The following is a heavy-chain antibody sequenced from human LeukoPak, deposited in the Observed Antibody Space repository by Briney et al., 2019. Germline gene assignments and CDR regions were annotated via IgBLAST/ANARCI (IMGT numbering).Heavy chain of an antibody. D-gene: IGHD2-2*01. V-gene: IGHV3-48*01. J-gene: IGHJ4*02. Sequence: GGSLRLSCAASGFTFSTYSMNWVRQAPGKGLEWVSYISSSSSTIYYADSVKGRFTISRDNARNSLYLQMNSLRAEDTAVYYCAKCRSEVPAAINYWGQGTLVTVSS. CDR3: AKCRSEVPAAINY. CDR1: GFTFSTYS. CDR2: ISSSSSTI.